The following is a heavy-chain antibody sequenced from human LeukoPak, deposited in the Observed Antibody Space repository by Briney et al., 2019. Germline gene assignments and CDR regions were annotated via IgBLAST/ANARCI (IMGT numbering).Heavy chain of an antibody. V-gene: IGHV4-34*01. CDR2: INHSGST. CDR3: ARGGEWLSSDPALGNWFDP. CDR1: GGSFSGYY. J-gene: IGHJ5*02. Sequence: SSETLSLTCAVYGGSFSGYYWSWIRQPPGKGLEWIGEINHSGSTNYNPSLKSRVTISVDTSKNQFSLKLSSVTAADTAVYYCARGGEWLSSDPALGNWFDPWGQGTLVTVSS. D-gene: IGHD3-3*01.